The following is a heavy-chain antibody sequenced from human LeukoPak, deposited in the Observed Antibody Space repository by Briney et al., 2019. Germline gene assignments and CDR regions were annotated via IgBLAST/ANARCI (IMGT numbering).Heavy chain of an antibody. CDR3: ARDQGNVLLWFGTPEKRYNWFDP. CDR1: GYTLTELS. V-gene: IGHV1-24*01. D-gene: IGHD3-10*01. CDR2: FDPEDGET. Sequence: ASVKVSCKVSGYTLTELSMHWVRQAPGKGLEWMGGFDPEDGETIYAQKFQGRVTMTTDTSTSTAYMELRSLRSDDTAVYYCARDQGNVLLWFGTPEKRYNWFDPWGQGTLVTVSS. J-gene: IGHJ5*02.